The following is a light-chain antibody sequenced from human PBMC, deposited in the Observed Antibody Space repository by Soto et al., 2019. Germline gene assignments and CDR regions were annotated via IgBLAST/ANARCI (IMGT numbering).Light chain of an antibody. CDR1: QSISSW. CDR3: QQSYSTPPT. J-gene: IGKJ1*01. V-gene: IGKV1-5*03. Sequence: DIQMTQSPSTLSASVGDRVTITCRASQSISSWLAWYQQKPGKAPKLLIHKASNLQDGVPSRFSGSGSGTEFTLTISSLQPDDFATYYCQQSYSTPPTFGQGTKVEIK. CDR2: KAS.